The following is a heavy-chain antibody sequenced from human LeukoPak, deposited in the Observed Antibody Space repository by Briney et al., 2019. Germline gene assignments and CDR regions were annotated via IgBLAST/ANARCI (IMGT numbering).Heavy chain of an antibody. CDR2: INPNSGGT. D-gene: IGHD7-27*01. CDR1: GYTFTGYY. Sequence: GASVKVSCKASGYTFTGYYMHWVRQAPGQGLEWMGWINPNSGGTNYAHKFQGRVTMTRDTSISTAYMELSRLRSDDTAVYYCARVLTGDLRYEDYWGQGTLVTVSS. CDR3: ARVLTGDLRYEDY. J-gene: IGHJ4*02. V-gene: IGHV1-2*02.